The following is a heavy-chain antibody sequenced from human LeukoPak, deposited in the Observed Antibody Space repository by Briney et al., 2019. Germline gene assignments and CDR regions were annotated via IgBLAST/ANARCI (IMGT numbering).Heavy chain of an antibody. CDR3: AKHELGGTNCFDP. D-gene: IGHD1-26*01. CDR2: IYSGGST. V-gene: IGHV3-66*04. J-gene: IGHJ5*02. CDR1: GFTVSSNY. Sequence: GGSLRLSCAASGFTVSSNYMSWVRQAPGKGLEWVSVIYSGGSTYYADSVKGRFTISRDNSKNTLYLQMNSLRAEDTAVYYCAKHELGGTNCFDPWGQGTLVTVSS.